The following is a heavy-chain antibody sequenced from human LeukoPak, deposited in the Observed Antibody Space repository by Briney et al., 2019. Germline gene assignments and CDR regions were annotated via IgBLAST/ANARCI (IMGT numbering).Heavy chain of an antibody. D-gene: IGHD1-1*01. CDR1: GGSITTTN. CDR3: ARGSGNDDPGNEWFDP. Sequence: LSLTCGVSGGSITTTNFWSWVRQAPGKGLEWVAVISYDGSNKYYADSVKGRFTISRDNSKNTLYLQMNSLRAEDTAVYYCARGSGNDDPGNEWFDPWGQGTLVTVSS. CDR2: ISYDGSNK. V-gene: IGHV3-30-3*01. J-gene: IGHJ5*02.